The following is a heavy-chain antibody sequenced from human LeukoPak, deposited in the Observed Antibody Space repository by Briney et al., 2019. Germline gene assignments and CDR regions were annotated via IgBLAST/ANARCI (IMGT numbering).Heavy chain of an antibody. D-gene: IGHD5-12*01. Sequence: SETLSLTCTVSGGSISSSSYYWGWIRRPPGKGLEWIGSIYYSGSTYYNPSLKSRVTISVDTSKNQFSLKLSSVTAADTAVYYCARRYSGYDYLNWFDPWGQGTLVTVSS. J-gene: IGHJ5*02. CDR2: IYYSGST. CDR3: ARRYSGYDYLNWFDP. V-gene: IGHV4-39*01. CDR1: GGSISSSSYY.